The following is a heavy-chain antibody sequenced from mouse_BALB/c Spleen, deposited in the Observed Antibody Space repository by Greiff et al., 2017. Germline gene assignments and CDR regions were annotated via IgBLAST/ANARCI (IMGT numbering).Heavy chain of an antibody. D-gene: IGHD4-1*01. Sequence: EVQVVESGGGLVQPGGSRKLSCAASGFTFSSFGMHWVRQAPEKGLEWVAYISSGSSTIYYADTVKGRFTISRDNPKNTLFLQMTSLRSEDTAMYYCARRLGDAWFAYWGQGTLVTVSA. CDR3: ARRLGDAWFAY. V-gene: IGHV5-17*02. CDR1: GFTFSSFG. J-gene: IGHJ3*01. CDR2: ISSGSSTI.